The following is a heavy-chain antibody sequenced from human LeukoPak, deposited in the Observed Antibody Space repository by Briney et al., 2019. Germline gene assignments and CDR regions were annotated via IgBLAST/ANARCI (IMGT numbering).Heavy chain of an antibody. Sequence: ASVKVSCKASGGTFSSYTINWVHQAPGQGLEWMGIINPSGGSTSYAQKFQGRVTMTRDTSTSTVYMELSSLRSEDTAVYYCARGVIGIARPHITPMDVWGKGTTVTISS. V-gene: IGHV1-46*01. CDR3: ARGVIGIARPHITPMDV. CDR2: INPSGGST. D-gene: IGHD6-13*01. CDR1: GGTFSSYT. J-gene: IGHJ6*03.